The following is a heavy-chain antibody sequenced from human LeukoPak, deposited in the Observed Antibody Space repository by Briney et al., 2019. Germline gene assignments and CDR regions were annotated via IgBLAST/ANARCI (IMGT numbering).Heavy chain of an antibody. J-gene: IGHJ4*02. Sequence: SETLSLTCTVSGGSISSSSYYWGWIRQPPGQGLEWIGSIYYSGSTYYNPSLKSRVTISVDTSKNQFSLKLSSVTAADTAVYYCASHSYGSGSYFPPVGDYWGQGTLVTVSS. CDR3: ASHSYGSGSYFPPVGDY. V-gene: IGHV4-39*01. D-gene: IGHD3-10*01. CDR2: IYYSGST. CDR1: GGSISSSSYY.